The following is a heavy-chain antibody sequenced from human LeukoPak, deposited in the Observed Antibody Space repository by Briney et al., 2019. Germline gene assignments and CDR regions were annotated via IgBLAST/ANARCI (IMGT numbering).Heavy chain of an antibody. V-gene: IGHV3-74*01. Sequence: GGSLRLSCEASGFTFSNYWMHWVRQVPGKGLVWVSRIYRDGSNTDYADSVKGRFIISRNNVKNTLYLQMNSLRADDTAVYYCARDGDAYNFDFWGQGALVTVSS. J-gene: IGHJ4*02. D-gene: IGHD5-24*01. CDR1: GFTFSNYW. CDR2: IYRDGSNT. CDR3: ARDGDAYNFDF.